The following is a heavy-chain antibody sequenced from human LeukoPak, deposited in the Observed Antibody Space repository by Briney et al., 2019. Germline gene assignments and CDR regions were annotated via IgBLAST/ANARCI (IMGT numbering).Heavy chain of an antibody. CDR3: VRMFSGPLDY. Sequence: GGSLRLSCAASGFTFSSYSMNWVRQAPGKGLVWVSRINPDGTSTSYADSVKGRFTISRDDAKNTLYLQMNSLRAEDTAVYYCVRMFSGPLDYWGQGTLVTVS. CDR1: GFTFSSYS. D-gene: IGHD3-10*02. J-gene: IGHJ4*02. CDR2: INPDGTST. V-gene: IGHV3-74*01.